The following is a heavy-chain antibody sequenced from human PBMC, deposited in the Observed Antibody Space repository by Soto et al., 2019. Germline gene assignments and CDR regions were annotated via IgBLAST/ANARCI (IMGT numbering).Heavy chain of an antibody. CDR1: GFTFSSYG. V-gene: IGHV3-30*03. J-gene: IGHJ4*02. CDR2: ISYAGSNK. Sequence: QVQLVESGGCVVQPGRSLRLSCAASGFTFSSYGMHWVRQAPGKGLEWVAVISYAGSNKYYADSVKGRFTISRDNSKNTLYLQMNSLRAEDTAVYYCSRSPYSVSYLAYFDYWGQGTLVTVSS. CDR3: SRSPYSVSYLAYFDY. D-gene: IGHD1-26*01.